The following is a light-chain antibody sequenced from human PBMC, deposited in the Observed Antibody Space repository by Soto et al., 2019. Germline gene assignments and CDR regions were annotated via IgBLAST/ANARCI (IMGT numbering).Light chain of an antibody. V-gene: IGKV3-11*01. CDR2: DTS. CDR3: HQCSNGPWT. CDR1: QSVVSS. Sequence: EIVLTQSPATLSLSPGERATLSCRASQSVVSSLAWYQQKPGQAPRLLIYDTSNRATGIPARFSGGGSGTDFTLTISTLEPEDFAIYYCHQCSNGPWTFGQGTKVDVK. J-gene: IGKJ1*01.